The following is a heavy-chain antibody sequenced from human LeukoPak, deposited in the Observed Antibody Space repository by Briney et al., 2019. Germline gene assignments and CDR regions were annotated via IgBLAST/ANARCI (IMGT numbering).Heavy chain of an antibody. CDR2: INPNSGGT. J-gene: IGHJ4*02. CDR1: GYTFTGYY. CDR3: ARIRWIQLWLDYFDY. D-gene: IGHD5-18*01. Sequence: ASVKVSCKASGYTFTGYYMHWVRQAPGQGLEWMGWINPNSGGTNYAQKFQGRVTMTRDTSISTAYMELSRLRSDDTAVYYCARIRWIQLWLDYFDYWGQGTLVTVSS. V-gene: IGHV1-2*02.